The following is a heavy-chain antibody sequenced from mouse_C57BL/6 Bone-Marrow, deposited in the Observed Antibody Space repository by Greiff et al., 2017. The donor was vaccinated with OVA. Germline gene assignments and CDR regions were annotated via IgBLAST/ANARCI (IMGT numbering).Heavy chain of an antibody. J-gene: IGHJ3*01. CDR1: GFSLTSYG. V-gene: IGHV2-6*01. D-gene: IGHD1-1*02. Sequence: VQLKESGPGLVAPSQSLSITCTVSGFSLTSYGVDWVRQSPGKGLEWLGVIWGVGSTNYNSALKSRLSISKDNSKSQVFLKMNSLQTYDTAMYYGARGGGGPAWFAYWGQGTLVTVSA. CDR3: ARGGGGPAWFAY. CDR2: IWGVGST.